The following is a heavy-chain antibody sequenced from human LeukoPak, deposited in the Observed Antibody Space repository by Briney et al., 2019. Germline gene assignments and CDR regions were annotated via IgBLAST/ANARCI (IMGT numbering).Heavy chain of an antibody. CDR1: GGSISSTNW. CDR2: IYHSGST. Sequence: SETLSLTCAVSGGSISSTNWWSWVRQPTGKGLEWIGEIYHSGSTNYNPSLKSRVTISIDTSKHQFSLILSSVTAADTAVYYCARAPLINTMLVTYGLDVWGQGTTVTVSS. D-gene: IGHD3-22*01. V-gene: IGHV4-4*02. J-gene: IGHJ6*02. CDR3: ARAPLINTMLVTYGLDV.